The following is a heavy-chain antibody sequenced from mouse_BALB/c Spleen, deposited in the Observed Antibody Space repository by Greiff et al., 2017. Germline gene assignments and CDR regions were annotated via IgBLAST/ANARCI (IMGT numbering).Heavy chain of an antibody. V-gene: IGHV3-1*02. Sequence: HLVESGPDLVKPSQSLSLTCTVTVYSITSGYSWHWIRQFPGNKLEWMGYIHYSGSTNSTPSLKSRISITRDTSKNQFFLQLNSVTTEDTATYYCARSRDDYDSFADWGQGTLVTVSA. J-gene: IGHJ3*01. CDR1: VYSITSGYS. CDR2: IHYSGST. CDR3: ARSRDDYDSFAD. D-gene: IGHD2-4*01.